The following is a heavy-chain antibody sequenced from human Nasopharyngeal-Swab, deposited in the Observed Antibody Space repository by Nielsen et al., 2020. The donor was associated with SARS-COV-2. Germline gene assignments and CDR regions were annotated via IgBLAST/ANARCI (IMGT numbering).Heavy chain of an antibody. V-gene: IGHV4-61*02. J-gene: IGHJ5*01. CDR1: GDSMISDNYY. CDR2: IYTSGST. CDR3: AREFDS. Sequence: SETLSLTCTVSGDSMISDNYYWSWIRQPAGKGLEWIGRIYTSGSTNYNPSLKSRVSLSVDTSRNQFSLKMSSVTAADTAVYYCAREFDSWGQGTLVTVSS.